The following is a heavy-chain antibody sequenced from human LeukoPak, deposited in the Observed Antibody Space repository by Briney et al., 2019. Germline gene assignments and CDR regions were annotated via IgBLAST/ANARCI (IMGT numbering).Heavy chain of an antibody. V-gene: IGHV3-48*04. D-gene: IGHD6-13*01. CDR3: ARQTGGIAAAGTEIDY. Sequence: PGGSLRLSCAASGFTFSSYSMNWVRQAPGKGLEWVSYISSSSSTIYYADSVKGRFTISRDNAKNSLYLQMNSLRAEDTAVYYCARQTGGIAAAGTEIDYWGQGTLVTVSS. CDR1: GFTFSSYS. J-gene: IGHJ4*02. CDR2: ISSSSSTI.